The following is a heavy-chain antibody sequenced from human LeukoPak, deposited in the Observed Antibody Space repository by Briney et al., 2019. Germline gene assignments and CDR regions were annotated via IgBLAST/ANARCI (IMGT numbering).Heavy chain of an antibody. CDR2: ISSSGSTI. CDR3: ARWDTAMVTRPGVAFDI. D-gene: IGHD5-18*01. CDR1: GFTFDDFA. V-gene: IGHV3-48*03. J-gene: IGHJ3*02. Sequence: GGSLRLSCGASGFTFDDFAMHWVRQAPGKGLEWVSYISSSGSTIYYSDSVKGRFTISRDNAKNSLYLQMNSLRAEDTAVYYCARWDTAMVTRPGVAFDIWGQGTMVTVSS.